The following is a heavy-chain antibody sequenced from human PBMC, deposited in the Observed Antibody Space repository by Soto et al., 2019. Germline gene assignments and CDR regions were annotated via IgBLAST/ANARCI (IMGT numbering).Heavy chain of an antibody. V-gene: IGHV3-23*01. CDR3: TQDGGSRDWLTVN. Sequence: EVQLLESGGDLVQPGGSLRLSCAASGFTFTSYAMSWIRQAPGEGLESVSAISGGGDNTYYADSVKGRFTISRDNSKNTLYLQMNSLRAEDTAFYYCTQDGGSRDWLTVNWGQGTLVTVSS. J-gene: IGHJ4*02. CDR2: ISGGGDNT. CDR1: GFTFTSYA. D-gene: IGHD3-9*01.